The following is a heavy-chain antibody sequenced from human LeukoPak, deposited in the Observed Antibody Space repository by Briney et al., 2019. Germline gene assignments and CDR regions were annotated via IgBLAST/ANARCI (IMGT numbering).Heavy chain of an antibody. CDR3: AKAGYSLYYYYMDV. D-gene: IGHD5-18*01. Sequence: GASVKVSCKASGYTFTGYYLHWVRQAPGQGLEWMGCVNPNSGDTNYAQKFQGRVTMTRDTSISTAYMELSRLRSDDTAVYYCAKAGYSLYYYYMDVWGKGTTVTVSS. CDR1: GYTFTGYY. J-gene: IGHJ6*03. V-gene: IGHV1-2*02. CDR2: VNPNSGDT.